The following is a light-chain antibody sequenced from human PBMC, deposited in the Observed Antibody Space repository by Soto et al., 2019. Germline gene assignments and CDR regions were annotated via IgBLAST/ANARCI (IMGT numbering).Light chain of an antibody. J-gene: IGLJ2*01. V-gene: IGLV2-14*03. CDR1: SSDIGAYHF. CDR2: DVN. CDR3: TSWTTSPTMI. Sequence: QSVLTQPASVSGSPGQSITISCTGTSSDIGAYHFVSWYQQHPGKAPKLMLYDVNIRPSGVSNRFSGSKSGNTASLTISGLQAEDEADYYCTSWTTSPTMIFGGGTKLTVL.